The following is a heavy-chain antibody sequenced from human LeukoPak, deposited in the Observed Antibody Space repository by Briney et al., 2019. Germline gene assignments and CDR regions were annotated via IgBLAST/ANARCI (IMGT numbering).Heavy chain of an antibody. Sequence: PGGSLRLSCAASGFAFSTYAMGWVRQAPGKGLEWVSGICSSGDNTYYVDSVKGQFTISRDNSKNTLDLQMNSLRAEDTAMYHCAKVKALDAVASYFDYWGQGTLVTVSS. J-gene: IGHJ4*02. CDR1: GFAFSTYA. CDR2: ICSSGDNT. D-gene: IGHD2-8*01. CDR3: AKVKALDAVASYFDY. V-gene: IGHV3-23*01.